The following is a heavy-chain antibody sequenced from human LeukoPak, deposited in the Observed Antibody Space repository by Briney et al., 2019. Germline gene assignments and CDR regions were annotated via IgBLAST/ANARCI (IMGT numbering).Heavy chain of an antibody. D-gene: IGHD2-2*01. CDR2: IYYNGRT. J-gene: IGHJ4*02. CDR3: ARVFCSSTSCQKTFDY. V-gene: IGHV4-59*01. Sequence: PSETLSLTCSVSGGSISSYYWSWIRQPPGKGLEWIAYIYYNGRTHYNPSLESRVTISVDTSKNQFSLQLHSVTAADTAVYYCARVFCSSTSCQKTFDYWGQGYLVTVSS. CDR1: GGSISSYY.